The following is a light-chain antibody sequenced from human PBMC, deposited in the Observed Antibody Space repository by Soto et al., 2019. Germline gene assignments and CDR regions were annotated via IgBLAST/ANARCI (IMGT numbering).Light chain of an antibody. CDR3: QQYNGYSWA. CDR1: QSLNHW. J-gene: IGKJ1*01. Sequence: DIQMTQSPSTLSASVGDRVTITCRASQSLNHWLAWFQQKPGKAPNLLIYKVSNLESGVPSRFSGSGSGTEFTLTISRLQPDDFATYYCQQYNGYSWAFGQGTKVEIK. V-gene: IGKV1-5*03. CDR2: KVS.